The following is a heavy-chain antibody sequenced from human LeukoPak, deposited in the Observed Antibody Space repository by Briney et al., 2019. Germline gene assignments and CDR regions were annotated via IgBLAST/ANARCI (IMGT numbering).Heavy chain of an antibody. V-gene: IGHV3-23*01. J-gene: IGHJ4*02. Sequence: GGSLRLSCAASGFTFSKYAMSWVRQAPGKGLEWVSAISDSGGSTYYADSVKGRFTISRDNSKNTLYLQMNSLRAEDTVVYYCAKVSTALWGYSIVFDNWGQGTLVTVSS. CDR3: AKVSTALWGYSIVFDN. D-gene: IGHD1-26*01. CDR2: ISDSGGST. CDR1: GFTFSKYA.